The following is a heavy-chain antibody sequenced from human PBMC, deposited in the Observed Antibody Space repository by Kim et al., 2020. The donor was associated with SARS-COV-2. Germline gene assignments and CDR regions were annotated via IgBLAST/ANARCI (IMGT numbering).Heavy chain of an antibody. CDR3: ARDRVLTICGVAPPAYYGMDV. J-gene: IGHJ6*02. CDR2: ISSSSSYI. CDR1: GFTFSSYS. D-gene: IGHD3-3*01. V-gene: IGHV3-21*01. Sequence: GGSLRLSCAASGFTFSSYSMNWVRQAPGKGLEWVSSISSSSSYIYYADSVKGRFTISRDNAKNSLYLQMNSLRAEDTAVYYCARDRVLTICGVAPPAYYGMDVWGQGTTVTVSS.